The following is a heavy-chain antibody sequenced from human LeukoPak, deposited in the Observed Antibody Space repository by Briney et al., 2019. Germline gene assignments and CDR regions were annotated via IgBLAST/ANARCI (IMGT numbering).Heavy chain of an antibody. CDR1: GGSISSGGYY. V-gene: IGHV4-31*03. CDR3: ARANVVVVPYYFDY. Sequence: SETLSLTCTVSGGSISSGGYYWSWIRQHPGKGLEWIGYIYYSGSTCYNPSLKSRVTISVDTSKNQFSLKLSSVTAADTAVYYCARANVVVVPYYFDYWGQGTLVTVSS. CDR2: IYYSGST. J-gene: IGHJ4*02. D-gene: IGHD2-15*01.